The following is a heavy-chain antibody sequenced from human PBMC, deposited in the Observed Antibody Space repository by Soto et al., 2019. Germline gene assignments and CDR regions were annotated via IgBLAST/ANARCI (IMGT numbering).Heavy chain of an antibody. CDR2: INHSGST. J-gene: IGHJ5*02. CDR3: ARGSSSWYNWFDP. Sequence: SETLSLTCAVYGGSFSGYYWSWIRQPPGKGLEWIGEINHSGSTNYNPSLKSRVTISVDTSKNQFSLKRSSVTAADTAVYYCARGSSSWYNWFDPWGQGTLVTVSS. CDR1: GGSFSGYY. D-gene: IGHD6-13*01. V-gene: IGHV4-34*01.